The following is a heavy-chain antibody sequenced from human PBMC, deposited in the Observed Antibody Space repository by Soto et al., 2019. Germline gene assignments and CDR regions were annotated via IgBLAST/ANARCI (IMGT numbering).Heavy chain of an antibody. CDR3: ARDSIFIFQGYYGMDV. D-gene: IGHD3-9*01. CDR1: GGSVSSGSYY. V-gene: IGHV4-61*01. Sequence: QVQLQESGPGLVKPSETLSLTCTVSGGSVSSGSYYWSWIRQPPGKGLEWIGYIYYSGSTNYNPSLKSRVTISVDTSKNQFSLKLSSVTAADTAVYYCARDSIFIFQGYYGMDVWGQGTTVTVSS. J-gene: IGHJ6*02. CDR2: IYYSGST.